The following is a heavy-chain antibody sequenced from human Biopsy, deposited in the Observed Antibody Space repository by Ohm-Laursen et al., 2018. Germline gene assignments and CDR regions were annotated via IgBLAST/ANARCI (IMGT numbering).Heavy chain of an antibody. CDR2: IYYRGEA. D-gene: IGHD2-15*01. J-gene: IGHJ6*02. V-gene: IGHV4-59*08. CDR1: GGSLSGYY. CDR3: ARHRTHPPPGSMDV. Sequence: GTLSLTCTVSGGSLSGYYWSWIRQAPGRGLEWIGLIYYRGEADYNPSLKSRVPISVDGSKNKFSLNMTSITAADTAVYYCARHRTHPPPGSMDVWGHGTTVFVSS.